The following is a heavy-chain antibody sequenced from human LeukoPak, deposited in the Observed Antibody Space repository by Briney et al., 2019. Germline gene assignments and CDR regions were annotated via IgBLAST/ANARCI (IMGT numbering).Heavy chain of an antibody. V-gene: IGHV3-48*03. J-gene: IGHJ3*02. Sequence: HPGGSLRLSCAASGFTFSSYEMNWVRQAPGKGLEWVSYISSSGSTIYYADSVKGRFTISRDNAKNSLYLQMNSLRAEDTAVYYCARDRWYSSEPDAFDIWGQGTMVTVSS. CDR1: GFTFSSYE. D-gene: IGHD6-19*01. CDR3: ARDRWYSSEPDAFDI. CDR2: ISSSGSTI.